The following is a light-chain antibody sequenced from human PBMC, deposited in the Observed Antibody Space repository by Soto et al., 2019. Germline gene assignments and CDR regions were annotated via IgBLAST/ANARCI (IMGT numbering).Light chain of an antibody. V-gene: IGKV1-39*01. Sequence: DIQMTQSPSSLSASVGDRVTITCRASQNIGTSLNWYQQRPGKAPQVLIYAASSLQSGVSSRFRGSGSGTNFTLTVSSLQPEDFAIYYCQQSSFTGDTFGQGTNLDIK. CDR1: QNIGTS. CDR2: AAS. J-gene: IGKJ2*01. CDR3: QQSSFTGDT.